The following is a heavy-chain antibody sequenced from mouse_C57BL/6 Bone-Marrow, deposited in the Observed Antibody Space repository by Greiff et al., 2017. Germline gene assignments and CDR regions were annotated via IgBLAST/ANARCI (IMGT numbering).Heavy chain of an antibody. CDR2: ISDGGSYT. D-gene: IGHD2-12*01. V-gene: IGHV5-4*01. CDR1: GFTFSSYA. Sequence: EVKLVESGGGLVKPGGSLKLSCAASGFTFSSYAMSWVRQTPEKRLEWVATISDGGSYTYYPDNVKGRFTISRDNAKNNLYLQMSQLKSEDTAMYYCAREGYSFWFAYWGQGTLVTVSA. J-gene: IGHJ3*01. CDR3: AREGYSFWFAY.